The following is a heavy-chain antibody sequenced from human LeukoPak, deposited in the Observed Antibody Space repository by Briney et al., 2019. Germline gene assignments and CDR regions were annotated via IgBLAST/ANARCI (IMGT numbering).Heavy chain of an antibody. CDR1: GGSISSYY. Sequence: PSETLSLICTVSGGSISSYYWSWIRQPPGKGLEWIGYIYYSGSTNYNPSLKSRVTISVDTSKNQFSLKLSSVTAADTAVYYCARGRITMVRGAHPWGQGTLVTVSS. D-gene: IGHD3-10*01. CDR3: ARGRITMVRGAHP. J-gene: IGHJ5*02. CDR2: IYYSGST. V-gene: IGHV4-59*01.